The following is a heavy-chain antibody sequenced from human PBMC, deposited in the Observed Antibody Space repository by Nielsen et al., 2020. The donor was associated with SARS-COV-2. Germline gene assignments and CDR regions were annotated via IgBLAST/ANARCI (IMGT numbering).Heavy chain of an antibody. Sequence: SDTLSLTFTVSGGSLNSGGHFWSWVRQFPGTGLQWIGYIYYSGDTYYNPSLRSRVSISLDTSQNQFSLNLGSVTAADTAVYYCARDSPFYYMDVWGKGTTVTVSS. V-gene: IGHV4-31*03. CDR2: IYYSGDT. CDR3: ARDSPFYYMDV. CDR1: GGSLNSGGHF. J-gene: IGHJ6*03.